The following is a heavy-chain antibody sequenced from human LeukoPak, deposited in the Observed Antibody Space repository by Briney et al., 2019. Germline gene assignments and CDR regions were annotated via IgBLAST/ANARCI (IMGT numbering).Heavy chain of an antibody. CDR1: RYTFASYD. CDR2: MNPNSGNT. J-gene: IGHJ6*02. D-gene: IGHD3-9*01. Sequence: GSAVTVSCKSSRYTFASYDINWVRQAAGQGVDWMGWMNPNSGNTRYAQRFQGRVPMTRNTSISTAYMELRSLRSEATAVYYCARGQSIYFAWLGTYYYYGMDVWGHGTTVTVSS. CDR3: ARGQSIYFAWLGTYYYYGMDV. V-gene: IGHV1-8*01.